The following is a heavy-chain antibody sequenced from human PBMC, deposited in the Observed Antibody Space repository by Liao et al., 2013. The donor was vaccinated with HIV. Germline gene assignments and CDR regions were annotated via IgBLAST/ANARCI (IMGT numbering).Heavy chain of an antibody. D-gene: IGHD1-26*01. Sequence: QVQLQESGPGLVKPSETLSLTCTVSGGSISSYYWSWIRQPPGRDWSGLGSIYYSGSTNYNPSLKSRVTISVDTSKKHFSLKLSSVTAADTAVYYCARGSGNYYNYWGQGTLVTVSS. V-gene: IGHV4-59*01. J-gene: IGHJ4*02. CDR1: GGSISSYY. CDR3: ARGSGNYYNY. CDR2: IYYSGST.